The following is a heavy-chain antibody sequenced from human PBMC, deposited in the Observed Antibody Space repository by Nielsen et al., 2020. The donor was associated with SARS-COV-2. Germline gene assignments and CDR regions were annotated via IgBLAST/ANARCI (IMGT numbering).Heavy chain of an antibody. J-gene: IGHJ6*02. V-gene: IGHV3-53*01. D-gene: IGHD3-22*01. CDR2: IYSDGST. Sequence: GGSLRLSCAASGFTFSNAWMSWVRQAPGKGLEWVSLIYSDGSTKYADSVKGRFTISRDNSRNTVYLQMNSLRPEDTAVYYCASAASSSWKSATVWGQGTTVIVSS. CDR3: ASAASSSWKSATV. CDR1: GFTFSNAW.